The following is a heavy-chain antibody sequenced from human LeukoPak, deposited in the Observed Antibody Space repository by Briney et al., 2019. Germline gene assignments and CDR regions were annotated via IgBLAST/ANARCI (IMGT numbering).Heavy chain of an antibody. V-gene: IGHV3-21*04. Sequence: GGSPRLSCAASGFSFIGYGMSWVRQAPGRGLEWVSSISSGSGYIYYADSVKGRFTISRDNAQNALFLQMNALRVDDSAVYYCARDSGHTVTNEYFEHWGQGTLLTVSS. D-gene: IGHD1-14*01. CDR3: ARDSGHTVTNEYFEH. CDR1: GFSFIGYG. CDR2: ISSGSGYI. J-gene: IGHJ1*01.